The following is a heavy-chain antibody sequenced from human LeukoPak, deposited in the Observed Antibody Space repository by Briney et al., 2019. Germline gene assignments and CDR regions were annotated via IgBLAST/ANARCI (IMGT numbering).Heavy chain of an antibody. V-gene: IGHV6-1*01. CDR2: TYYRSKWYN. J-gene: IGHJ4*02. CDR3: ARDRGSSWSQNFDY. Sequence: SQTLSLTCAISGDSVSRKSSAWNWIRQSPSRGLEWLGRTYYRSKWYNDYAVSVKSRITINPDTSKNQFSLQLESVTPEDTAVYYCARDRGSSWSQNFDYWGQGTLVTVSS. CDR1: GDSVSRKSSA. D-gene: IGHD6-13*01.